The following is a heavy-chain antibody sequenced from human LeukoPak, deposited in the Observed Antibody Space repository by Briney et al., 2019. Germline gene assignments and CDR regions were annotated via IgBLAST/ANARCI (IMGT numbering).Heavy chain of an antibody. V-gene: IGHV3-7*01. J-gene: IGHJ4*02. Sequence: GGSLRLSCAASGFTFSSYWMSWVRQAPGKGLEWVANIKQDGSEKYYVDSVKGRFTISRDNAKNSLYLQMNSLRAEDTAVYYCASQHDYGDYGDFDYWSQGTLVTVSS. CDR3: ASQHDYGDYGDFDY. D-gene: IGHD4-17*01. CDR2: IKQDGSEK. CDR1: GFTFSSYW.